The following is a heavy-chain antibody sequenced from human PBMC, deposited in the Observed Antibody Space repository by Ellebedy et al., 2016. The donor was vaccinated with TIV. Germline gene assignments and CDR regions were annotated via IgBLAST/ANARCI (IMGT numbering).Heavy chain of an antibody. J-gene: IGHJ6*02. Sequence: GESLKISCAASGFTFSSYAMHWVRQAPGKGLEWVAVISYDGSNKYYADSVKGRFTISRDNSKNTLYLQMNSLRAEDTAVYYCARVGVVVAATLYYYGMDVWGQGTTVTVSS. V-gene: IGHV3-30-3*01. D-gene: IGHD2-15*01. CDR2: ISYDGSNK. CDR3: ARVGVVVAATLYYYGMDV. CDR1: GFTFSSYA.